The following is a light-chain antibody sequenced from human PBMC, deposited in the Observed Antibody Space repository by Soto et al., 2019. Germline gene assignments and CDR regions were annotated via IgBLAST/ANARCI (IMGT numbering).Light chain of an antibody. CDR3: QQFHSWT. V-gene: IGKV3-20*01. CDR2: GAS. CDR1: QSVSSSY. Sequence: EIVLTQSPGTLSLSPGERATLSCRASQSVSSSYLAWYQQKPGQAPRLLIYGASNRATGIPDRFSGSGSGTDFILTISRLETEDFAVYYRQQFHSWTFGQGTKVEI. J-gene: IGKJ1*01.